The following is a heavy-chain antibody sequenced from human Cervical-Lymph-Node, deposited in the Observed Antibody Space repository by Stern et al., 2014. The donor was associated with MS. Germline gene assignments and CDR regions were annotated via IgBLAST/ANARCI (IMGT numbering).Heavy chain of an antibody. Sequence: QVQLQESGPGLVKPSETVSLACTVSAGSVNTGSYTWNWIRQPAGKGLEWIGRIYVSGTTNYNPSLKSRVTISLDPSKTQFSLRLSSVTAADTAVYYCARSLFSSSLYYFHYWGQGILVSVSS. CDR2: IYVSGTT. V-gene: IGHV4-61*02. CDR1: AGSVNTGSYT. J-gene: IGHJ4*02. CDR3: ARSLFSSSLYYFHY. D-gene: IGHD6-13*01.